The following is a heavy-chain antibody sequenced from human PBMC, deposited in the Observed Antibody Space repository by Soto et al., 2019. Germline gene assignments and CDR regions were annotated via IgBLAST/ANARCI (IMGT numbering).Heavy chain of an antibody. CDR3: ARAETSVIHYFDY. J-gene: IGHJ4*02. Sequence: PSETLPLTCTVTGDSVNSYYWSWMRQPPGKGLECMGYVYYSGSTNYNPSLKSRVTISVDTSKNQISLRLKSVTAADTAVYYCARAETSVIHYFDYWGQGSLVTVSS. V-gene: IGHV4-59*02. D-gene: IGHD3-16*02. CDR2: VYYSGST. CDR1: GDSVNSYY.